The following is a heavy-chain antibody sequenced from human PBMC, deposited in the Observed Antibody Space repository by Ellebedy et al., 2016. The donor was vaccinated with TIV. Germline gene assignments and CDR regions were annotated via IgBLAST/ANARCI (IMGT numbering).Heavy chain of an antibody. J-gene: IGHJ6*02. CDR2: ISWNSGSI. CDR3: AKDFGYSSSWYAWDYYYGMDV. Sequence: PGGSLRLSCAASGFTFDDYAMHWVRQAPGKGLEWVSVISWNSGSIGYAASVKGRFTISRDNAKHSLYLQMNSLRAEDTALYYCAKDFGYSSSWYAWDYYYGMDVWGQGTTVTVSS. V-gene: IGHV3-9*01. D-gene: IGHD6-13*01. CDR1: GFTFDDYA.